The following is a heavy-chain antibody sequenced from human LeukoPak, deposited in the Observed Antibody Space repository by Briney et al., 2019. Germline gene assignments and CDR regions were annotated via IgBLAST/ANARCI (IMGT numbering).Heavy chain of an antibody. J-gene: IGHJ4*02. V-gene: IGHV3-48*04. CDR1: GFTFSSYS. D-gene: IGHD3-22*01. CDR2: ISSSSSTI. Sequence: PGGSLRLSCAASGFTFSSYSMNWVRQAPGKGLEWVSYISSSSSTIYYADSVKGRFTISRDNAKNSLYLQMNSLRAEETAVYYCANHKYDSSGYDFDYWGQGTLVTVSS. CDR3: ANHKYDSSGYDFDY.